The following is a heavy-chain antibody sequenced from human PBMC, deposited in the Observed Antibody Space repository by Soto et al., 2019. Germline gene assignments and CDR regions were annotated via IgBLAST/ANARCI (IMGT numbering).Heavy chain of an antibody. J-gene: IGHJ6*02. Sequence: SVKVSCKASGFTFTSSAVQWVRQARGQRLEWIGWIVVGSGNTNYAQKFQERVTITRDMSTSTAYMELSSLRSEDTAVYYCAADRTRTYYYYGMDVWGQGTTVTVSS. CDR1: GFTFTSSA. V-gene: IGHV1-58*01. CDR2: IVVGSGNT. D-gene: IGHD3-3*01. CDR3: AADRTRTYYYYGMDV.